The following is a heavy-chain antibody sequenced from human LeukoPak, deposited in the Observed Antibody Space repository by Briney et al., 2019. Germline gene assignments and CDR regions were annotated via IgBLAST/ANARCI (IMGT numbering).Heavy chain of an antibody. J-gene: IGHJ2*01. CDR1: GYTFSNYG. V-gene: IGHV1-18*01. CDR3: ARLGSVDWYFDL. CDR2: ISAYNGNT. Sequence: ASVKVSCKASGYTFSNYGVTWVRQAPGQGLEWMGWISAYNGNTNHAQKLQGRVTMTTDTSTSAAYMELRYLRSDDTAVYYCARLGSVDWYFDLWGRGTLVTVSS. D-gene: IGHD3-16*01.